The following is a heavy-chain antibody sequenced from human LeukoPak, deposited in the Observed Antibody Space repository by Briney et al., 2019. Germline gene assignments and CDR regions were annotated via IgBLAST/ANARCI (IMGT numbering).Heavy chain of an antibody. Sequence: GGSLRLSCAASGFTFSSYWMSWVRQAPGKGLEWVANIKQDGSEKYYVDSVKGRFTISRDNAKNSLYLQMNSLRVEDTAVYYCARGGYYDSSCFDYWGQGTLVTVSS. D-gene: IGHD3-22*01. CDR2: IKQDGSEK. J-gene: IGHJ4*02. CDR1: GFTFSSYW. V-gene: IGHV3-7*01. CDR3: ARGGYYDSSCFDY.